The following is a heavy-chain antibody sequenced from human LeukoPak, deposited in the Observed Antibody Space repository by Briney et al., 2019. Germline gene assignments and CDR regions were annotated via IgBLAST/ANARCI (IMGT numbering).Heavy chain of an antibody. CDR3: AKDRARGGTTDFDY. Sequence: GGSLRLSCSASGFTFSSYAMHWVRQAPGKGLEWVAVISDDGSKKHYAESVKGRFTISRDNSKNTLYMQMSSLRGEDTAVYFCAKDRARGGTTDFDYWGQGTLVTVSS. D-gene: IGHD1-7*01. J-gene: IGHJ4*02. CDR1: GFTFSSYA. V-gene: IGHV3-30-3*01. CDR2: ISDDGSKK.